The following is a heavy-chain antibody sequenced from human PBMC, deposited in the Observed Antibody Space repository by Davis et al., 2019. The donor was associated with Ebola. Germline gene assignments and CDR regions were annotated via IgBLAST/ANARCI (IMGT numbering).Heavy chain of an antibody. J-gene: IGHJ4*02. CDR2: ISYDGSNK. Sequence: GESLKISCAASGFTFSSYAMHWVRQAPGKGLEWVAVISYDGSNKYYADSVKGRFTISRDNSQNTLSLQMNSLRAEDTAVYYCARENVLMVYAIFDYWGQGTLVTVSS. V-gene: IGHV3-30*04. CDR3: ARENVLMVYAIFDY. CDR1: GFTFSSYA. D-gene: IGHD2-8*01.